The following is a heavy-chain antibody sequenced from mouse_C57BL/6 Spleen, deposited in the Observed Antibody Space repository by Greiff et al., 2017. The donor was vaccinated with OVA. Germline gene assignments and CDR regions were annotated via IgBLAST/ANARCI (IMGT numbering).Heavy chain of an antibody. CDR3: ARLTGTGENYFDY. Sequence: QVQLQQPGAELVKPGASVKLSYKASGYTFTSYWMQWVKQRPGQGLEWIGEIDPSDSYTNYNQKFKGKATLTVDTSSSTAYMQLSSLTSEDSAVYYCARLTGTGENYFDYWGQGTTLTVSS. CDR2: IDPSDSYT. D-gene: IGHD4-1*01. V-gene: IGHV1-50*01. J-gene: IGHJ2*01. CDR1: GYTFTSYW.